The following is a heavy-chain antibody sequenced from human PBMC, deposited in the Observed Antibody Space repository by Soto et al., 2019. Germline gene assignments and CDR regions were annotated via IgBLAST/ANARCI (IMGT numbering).Heavy chain of an antibody. D-gene: IGHD6-13*01. CDR1: GFTFSRYG. Sequence: QVQVVESGGGVVQPGRSLRLCCAGSGFTFSRYGMHWIRQAPGKGLAWVALISNDGNKKYYEDSVKGRFTISRDNSKNTQSLQMNSLRPEHTAVYYVAKGRHSSSWHVTSDIYNGMDVWGQGTTVTVA. V-gene: IGHV3-30*18. CDR3: AKGRHSSSWHVTSDIYNGMDV. CDR2: ISNDGNKK. J-gene: IGHJ6*02.